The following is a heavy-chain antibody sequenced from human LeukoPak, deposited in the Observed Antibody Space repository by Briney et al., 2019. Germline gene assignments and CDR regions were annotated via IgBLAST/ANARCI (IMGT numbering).Heavy chain of an antibody. CDR3: AKDLGHYYDSSQPFDY. J-gene: IGHJ4*02. V-gene: IGHV3-23*01. Sequence: GGSLRLSCAASGFTFSSYAMSWVRHAPGKGLEWVSAISSSGGSTYYADSVKGRFTISRDNSKNTLYLQMNSLRAEDTAVYYCAKDLGHYYDSSQPFDYWGQGTLVTVSS. CDR2: ISSSGGST. D-gene: IGHD3-22*01. CDR1: GFTFSSYA.